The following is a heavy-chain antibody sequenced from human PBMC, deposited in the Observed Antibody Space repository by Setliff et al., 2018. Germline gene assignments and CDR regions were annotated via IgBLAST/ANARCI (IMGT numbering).Heavy chain of an antibody. Sequence: SVKVSCKASGGTFGSSALSWVRQAPGPGLEWMGGIIPMFGTANYAQKFQGRVTITADESTCTAYMELSSLISEDTAVYYCASPFRHGWRGYYGVGWFGPWGQGTLVTVSS. CDR3: ASPFRHGWRGYYGVGWFGP. CDR1: GGTFGSSA. J-gene: IGHJ5*02. D-gene: IGHD3-3*01. CDR2: IIPMFGTA. V-gene: IGHV1-69*13.